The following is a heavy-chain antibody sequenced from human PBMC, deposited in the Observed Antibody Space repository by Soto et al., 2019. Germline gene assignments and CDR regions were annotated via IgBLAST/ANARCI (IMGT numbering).Heavy chain of an antibody. J-gene: IGHJ4*02. CDR2: VYPRDSDT. CDR3: ARPPLPGYSIHFNS. V-gene: IGHV5-51*01. Sequence: GESLKISCKASGYIFIDYWIGWVRQMPGKGLEWMGIVYPRDSDTRYSPSFQGQVTISADRSTGTAFLQWRSLKASDAALYYCARPPLPGYSIHFNSWGQGTLVTVS. CDR1: GYIFIDYW. D-gene: IGHD2-15*01.